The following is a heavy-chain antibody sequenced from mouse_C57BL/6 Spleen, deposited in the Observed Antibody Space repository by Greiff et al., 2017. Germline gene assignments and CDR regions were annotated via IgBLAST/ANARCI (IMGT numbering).Heavy chain of an antibody. Sequence: VQLQQPGTELVKPGASVKLSCKASGYTFTSYWMHWVKQRPGQGLEWIGNINPSNGGTNYNEKFKSKATLTVDKSSSTAYMQLSSLTSEDSAVYYGARKGGGTPTCDYWGQGTTLTVSA. J-gene: IGHJ2*01. CDR1: GYTFTSYW. D-gene: IGHD3-1*01. CDR2: INPSNGGT. V-gene: IGHV1-53*01. CDR3: ARKGGGTPTCDY.